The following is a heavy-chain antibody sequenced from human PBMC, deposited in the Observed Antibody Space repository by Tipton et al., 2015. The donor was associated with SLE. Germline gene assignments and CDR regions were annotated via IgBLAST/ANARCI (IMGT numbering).Heavy chain of an antibody. J-gene: IGHJ4*02. D-gene: IGHD6-19*01. CDR3: AKDLRQWLTTRFDY. CDR1: GGSFSGYY. V-gene: IGHV4-34*01. Sequence: TLSLTCAVYGGSFSGYYWSWIRQPPGKGLEWIGEINHSGSTNYNPSLKSRVTISVDTSKNQFSLKLSSVTAADTAVYYCAKDLRQWLTTRFDYWGQGTLVTVSS. CDR2: INHSGST.